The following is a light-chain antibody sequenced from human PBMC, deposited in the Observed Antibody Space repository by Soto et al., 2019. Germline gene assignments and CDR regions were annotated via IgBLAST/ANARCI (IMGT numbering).Light chain of an antibody. J-gene: IGKJ2*01. CDR1: QNVNNNY. CDR2: GAS. V-gene: IGKV3-20*01. Sequence: DIVLTQSPGTLSLSPGERATLSCRASQNVNNNYLAWYQQKPGQAPRLLIRGASSRASGLPDRFSGSGSGRAFTRTISRLEPEDFPVYYWQHYGSSPGTFGQGTKLEIK. CDR3: QHYGSSPGT.